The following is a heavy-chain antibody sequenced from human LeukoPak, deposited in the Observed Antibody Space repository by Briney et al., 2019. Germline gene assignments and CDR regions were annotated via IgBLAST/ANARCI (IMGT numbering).Heavy chain of an antibody. V-gene: IGHV4-39*02. CDR3: AREDDTSGCDAFDV. CDR2: IYYSGST. J-gene: IGHJ3*01. CDR1: GASTSSSGYY. D-gene: IGHD3-22*01. Sequence: SETLSPTSTVSGASTSSSGYYWGWIRQPPGRGLEWIGSIYYSGSTYYNPGLKSRPTISVDTSKNQFSLKLSSVTAADTSVYYCAREDDTSGCDAFDVWGQGTMVTVSS.